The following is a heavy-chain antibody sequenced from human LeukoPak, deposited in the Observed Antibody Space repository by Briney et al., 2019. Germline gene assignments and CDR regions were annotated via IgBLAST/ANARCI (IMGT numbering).Heavy chain of an antibody. D-gene: IGHD1-26*01. Sequence: PGGALRPSCAASGFTFDDYTMHWVRQAPGKGLEGVSLISWDGGSTYYADSVKGRFTISRDNSKNSLYLQMNSLRTEDTALYYCAKEAGSYPEYYFDYWGQGTLVTVSS. V-gene: IGHV3-43*01. J-gene: IGHJ4*02. CDR1: GFTFDDYT. CDR3: AKEAGSYPEYYFDY. CDR2: ISWDGGST.